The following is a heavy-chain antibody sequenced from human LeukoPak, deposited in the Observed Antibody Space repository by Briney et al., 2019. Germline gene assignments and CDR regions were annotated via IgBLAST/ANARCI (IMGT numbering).Heavy chain of an antibody. CDR3: ASGSGWLGGFDY. Sequence: SETLSLTCTVSGGSISSYYWTWIRQPPGKGLEWIGYIYHSGDTKYNPSLKSRVTISVEASKNQFSLKMSSVTAADTAVYYCASGSGWLGGFDYWGQGTLVTVSS. CDR1: GGSISSYY. D-gene: IGHD6-19*01. J-gene: IGHJ4*02. CDR2: IYHSGDT. V-gene: IGHV4-59*01.